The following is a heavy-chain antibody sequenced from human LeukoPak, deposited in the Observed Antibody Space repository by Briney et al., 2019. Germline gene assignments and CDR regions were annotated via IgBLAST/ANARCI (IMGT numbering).Heavy chain of an antibody. V-gene: IGHV1-18*01. Sequence: ASVKVSCKASGYTFTSYGISWVRQAPGQGLEWMGWISAYNGNTNYAQKLQGRVTMTTDTSTSTAYMELRSLRSDDTAVYYCASGSPAVPYYYYYMDVWGKGTTVTVSS. CDR1: GYTFTSYG. CDR3: ASGSPAVPYYYYYMDV. CDR2: ISAYNGNT. J-gene: IGHJ6*03. D-gene: IGHD2-2*01.